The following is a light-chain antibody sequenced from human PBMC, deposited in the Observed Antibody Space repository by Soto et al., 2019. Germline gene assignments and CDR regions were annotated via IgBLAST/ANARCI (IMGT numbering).Light chain of an antibody. CDR1: QRVLRSSNNKNY. CDR2: WAS. Sequence: DIVMIQSPDSLAVSLGERATINCKSSQRVLRSSNNKNYLAWFQQKPGQPPKLLIYWASTRESGVPDRFGGSGSGTDFTLTISSLQAEDVAVYYCQQYYSAPRTFGQGTKVEIK. CDR3: QQYYSAPRT. J-gene: IGKJ1*01. V-gene: IGKV4-1*01.